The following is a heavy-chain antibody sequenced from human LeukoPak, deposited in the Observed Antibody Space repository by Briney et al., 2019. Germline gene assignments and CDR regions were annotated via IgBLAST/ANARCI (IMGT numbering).Heavy chain of an antibody. J-gene: IGHJ4*02. CDR3: ARAIYSSSWD. D-gene: IGHD6-13*01. V-gene: IGHV3-48*01. CDR2: ISSSSSTI. Sequence: PGGSLRLSXAASGFTFSAYSMNWVRQAPGKGLEWVSYISSSSSTIYYADSVKGRFTISRDNAKNSLYLQMNSLRAEDTAVYYCARAIYSSSWDWGQGTLVTVSS. CDR1: GFTFSAYS.